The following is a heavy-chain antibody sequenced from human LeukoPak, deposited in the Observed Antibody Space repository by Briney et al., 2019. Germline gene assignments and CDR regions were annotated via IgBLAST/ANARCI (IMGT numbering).Heavy chain of an antibody. CDR2: INPSGGST. V-gene: IGHV1-46*01. CDR1: GYIFTSYY. J-gene: IGHJ4*02. D-gene: IGHD6-13*01. Sequence: GASVKVSCKASGYIFTSYYMHWVRQAPGQGLEWVGIINPSGGSTSYAQKFQGRVTMTRDMSTSTVYMELSSLRSEDTAVYYCARDLGVAAAGYGFDYWGQGTLVTVSS. CDR3: ARDLGVAAAGYGFDY.